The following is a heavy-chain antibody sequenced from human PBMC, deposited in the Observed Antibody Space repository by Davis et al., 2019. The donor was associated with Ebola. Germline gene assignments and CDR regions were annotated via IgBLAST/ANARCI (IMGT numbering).Heavy chain of an antibody. D-gene: IGHD3-10*01. CDR1: GGSFSGYY. V-gene: IGHV4-34*01. Sequence: MPGGSLRLSCAVYGGSFSGYYWSWIRQPPGKGLEWIGEINHSGSTNYNPSLKSRVTISVDTSKNQFSLKLSSVTAADTAVYYCARERVWFGELNYYYGLDVWGKGTTVTVSS. CDR2: INHSGST. CDR3: ARERVWFGELNYYYGLDV. J-gene: IGHJ6*04.